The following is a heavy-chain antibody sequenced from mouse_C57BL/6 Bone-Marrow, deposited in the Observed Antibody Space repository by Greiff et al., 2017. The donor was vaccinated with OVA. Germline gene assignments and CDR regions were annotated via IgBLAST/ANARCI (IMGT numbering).Heavy chain of an antibody. CDR1: GYTFTSYW. CDR2: IYPGSGST. V-gene: IGHV1-55*01. CDR3: ARDKGYDYDEWFAY. D-gene: IGHD2-4*01. Sequence: QVQLQQPGAELVKPGASVKMSCKASGYTFTSYWITWVKQRPGQGLEWIGDIYPGSGSTNYNEKFKSKATLTVDTSSSTAYMQLSSLTSEDSAVDYCARDKGYDYDEWFAYWGQGTLVTVSA. J-gene: IGHJ3*01.